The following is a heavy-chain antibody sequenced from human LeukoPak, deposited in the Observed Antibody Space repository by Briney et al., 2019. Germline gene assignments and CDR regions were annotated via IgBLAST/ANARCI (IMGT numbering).Heavy chain of an antibody. J-gene: IGHJ4*02. CDR3: VLGHYGGLFDN. CDR2: ISNDGNNK. D-gene: IGHD4-23*01. Sequence: PGGSRRLSCAASGFTFTRYDMHWVRQAPGKGLEWVAVISNDGNNKDYGNSVKGRFTIARDNSKNTLYLQMNSLRVEDTAVYYCVLGHYGGLFDNWGQGALVTVSS. CDR1: GFTFTRYD. V-gene: IGHV3-30-3*01.